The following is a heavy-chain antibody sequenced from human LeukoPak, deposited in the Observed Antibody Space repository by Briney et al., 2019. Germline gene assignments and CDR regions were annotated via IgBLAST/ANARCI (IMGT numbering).Heavy chain of an antibody. CDR1: GFIFSTYV. CDR2: ISGSGGST. CDR3: AKVLYGGYSYDY. V-gene: IGHV3-23*01. J-gene: IGHJ4*02. Sequence: PGGSLRLSCAASGFIFSTYVMSWVRQAPGKGLEWVSAISGSGGSTNYADSVKGRFTISRDNSKNTLYLQMNSLRAEDTAVYYCAKVLYGGYSYDYWGQGTLVTVSS. D-gene: IGHD5-18*01.